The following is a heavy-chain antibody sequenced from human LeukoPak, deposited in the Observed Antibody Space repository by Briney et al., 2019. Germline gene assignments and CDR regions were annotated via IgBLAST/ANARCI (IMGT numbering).Heavy chain of an antibody. V-gene: IGHV4-59*01. CDR1: GGSISSYY. Sequence: PSETLSLTCTVSGGSISSYYWSWIRQPPGKGLEWIGYIYYSGSTNYNPSLESRVTISVDTSKNQFSLKLSSVTAADTAVYYCARVGEGMFDPWGQGTLVTVSS. J-gene: IGHJ5*02. D-gene: IGHD1-26*01. CDR3: ARVGEGMFDP. CDR2: IYYSGST.